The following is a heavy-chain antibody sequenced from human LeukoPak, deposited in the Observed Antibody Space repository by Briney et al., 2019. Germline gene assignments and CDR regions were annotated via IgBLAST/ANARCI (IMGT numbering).Heavy chain of an antibody. CDR3: ARELDTAMVPGLPSAFDI. Sequence: ASVKVSCKASGYTFTGYYMHWVRQAPGQGLEWMGWTNPNSGGTNYAQKLQGRVTMTTDTSTSTAYMELRSLRSDDTAVYYCARELDTAMVPGLPSAFDIWGQGTMVTVSS. J-gene: IGHJ3*02. D-gene: IGHD5-18*01. CDR1: GYTFTGYY. CDR2: TNPNSGGT. V-gene: IGHV1-2*02.